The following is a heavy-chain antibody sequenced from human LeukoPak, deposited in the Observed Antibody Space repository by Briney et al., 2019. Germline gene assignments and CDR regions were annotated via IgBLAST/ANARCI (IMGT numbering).Heavy chain of an antibody. Sequence: GESLKISCKGSGYSFTSYWNGWVRQMPGKGLEWMGIIYPGDSDTRYSPSFQGQVTISADKSISTAYLQWSSLKASDTAMYYCARLSRRISWNSNWFDPWGQGTLVTVSS. CDR1: GYSFTSYW. CDR2: IYPGDSDT. CDR3: ARLSRRISWNSNWFDP. V-gene: IGHV5-51*01. D-gene: IGHD1-1*01. J-gene: IGHJ5*02.